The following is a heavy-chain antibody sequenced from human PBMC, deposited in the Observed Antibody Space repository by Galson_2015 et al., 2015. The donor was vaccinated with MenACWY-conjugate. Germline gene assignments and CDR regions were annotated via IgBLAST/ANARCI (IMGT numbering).Heavy chain of an antibody. CDR1: AFTFSNAY. Sequence: SLRLSCAGSAFTFSNAYMSWVRQAPGKGLEWVGRIKSQTDGGKIDYAAPVKGRFTISRDDLKNTLYLQMNSLKIEDTAVYYCTTHKPDSWGGLLFHFYMDVWGKGTTVTVSS. D-gene: IGHD2-21*01. J-gene: IGHJ6*03. CDR2: IKSQTDGGKI. CDR3: TTHKPDSWGGLLFHFYMDV. V-gene: IGHV3-15*01.